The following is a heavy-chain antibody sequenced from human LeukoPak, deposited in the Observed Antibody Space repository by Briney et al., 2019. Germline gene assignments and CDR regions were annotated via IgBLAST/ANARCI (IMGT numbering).Heavy chain of an antibody. Sequence: PGGSLRLSCAGSGFTFNYWMTWVRQASVRGLEWVANIKHDGSEKYYVDSVKGRFTISRDNAKNSLYLQMNSLRVEDTALYYCARFGYDSGLDYWGQGTLVTVSS. D-gene: IGHD6-19*01. V-gene: IGHV3-7*04. J-gene: IGHJ4*02. CDR2: IKHDGSEK. CDR1: GFTFNYW. CDR3: ARFGYDSGLDY.